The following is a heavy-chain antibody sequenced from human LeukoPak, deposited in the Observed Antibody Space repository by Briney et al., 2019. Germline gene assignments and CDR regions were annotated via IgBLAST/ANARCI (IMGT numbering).Heavy chain of an antibody. CDR2: INPNSGGT. J-gene: IGHJ4*02. D-gene: IGHD3-10*01. CDR3: ARATIWFGEYYFDY. Sequence: ASVKVSCKASGYTFTSYYMHWVRQAPGQGLEWMGWINPNSGGTNYAQKFQGRVTMTRDTSISTAYMELSRLRSDDTAVYYCARATIWFGEYYFDYWGQGTLVTVSS. V-gene: IGHV1-2*02. CDR1: GYTFTSYY.